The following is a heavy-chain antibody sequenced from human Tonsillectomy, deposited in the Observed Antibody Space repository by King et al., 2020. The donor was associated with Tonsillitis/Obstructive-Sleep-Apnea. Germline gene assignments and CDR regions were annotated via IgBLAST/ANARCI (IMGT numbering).Heavy chain of an antibody. D-gene: IGHD6-19*01. J-gene: IGHJ4*02. Sequence: VQLVESGGGLVQPGGSLRLSCAASGFTFSSYAMTWVRQAPGKGLEWVSAISGSGGSTYSADFVMGRFTISRDNSKNTVYLQMNTLRAEDTAVYYCAKITSYSSGWYEGQFDYWGQGTLVTVSS. CDR1: GFTFSSYA. CDR3: AKITSYSSGWYEGQFDY. V-gene: IGHV3-23*04. CDR2: ISGSGGST.